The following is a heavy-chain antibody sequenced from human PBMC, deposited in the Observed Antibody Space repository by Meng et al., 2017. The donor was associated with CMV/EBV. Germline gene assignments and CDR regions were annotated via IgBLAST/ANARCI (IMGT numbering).Heavy chain of an antibody. V-gene: IGHV3-64*02. CDR3: ARSVGELPVYYYGMDV. J-gene: IGHJ6*02. Sequence: GGSLRLSCAASGFTFSSYAMHWVRQAPGKGLEYVSAISSNGGSTYYADSVKGRFTISRDNSKNTLYLQMGSLRAEDMAMYYCARSVGELPVYYYGMDVWGQGTTVTVSS. CDR2: ISSNGGST. D-gene: IGHD1-26*01. CDR1: GFTFSSYA.